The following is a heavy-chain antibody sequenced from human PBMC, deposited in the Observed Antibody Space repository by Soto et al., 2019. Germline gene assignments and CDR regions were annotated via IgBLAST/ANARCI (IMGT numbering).Heavy chain of an antibody. J-gene: IGHJ4*02. V-gene: IGHV4-31*03. CDR2: IYNSGST. D-gene: IGHD4-17*01. Sequence: QVQLQESGPGLVKPSQTLSLTCTVSGGSISSGGYYWSWIRQHPGKGLVWIGYIYNSGSTYYNTSLKSRVTISVDTSKNQFSLKLSSVTAADTAVYYCARGGPWTTVVTRGYSFDYWGQGTLVTVSS. CDR3: ARGGPWTTVVTRGYSFDY. CDR1: GGSISSGGYY.